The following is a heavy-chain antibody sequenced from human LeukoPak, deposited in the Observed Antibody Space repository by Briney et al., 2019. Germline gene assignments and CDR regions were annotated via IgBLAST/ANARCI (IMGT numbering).Heavy chain of an antibody. J-gene: IGHJ4*02. CDR2: IYHRGST. Sequence: ASETLSLTCTVSDYSISSGYYWGWIRQPPGKGLEWIGSIYHRGSTYYNPSLKSRVTISVYTSKNQFSLKLSSVTAADTAVYYCARDHPPLGAAYCGGDCYSGKGFDYWGQGTLVTVSS. CDR3: ARDHPPLGAAYCGGDCYSGKGFDY. V-gene: IGHV4-38-2*02. D-gene: IGHD2-21*02. CDR1: DYSISSGYY.